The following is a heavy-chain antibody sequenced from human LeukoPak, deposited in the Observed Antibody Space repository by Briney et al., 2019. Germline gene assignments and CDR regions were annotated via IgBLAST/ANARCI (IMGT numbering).Heavy chain of an antibody. CDR1: GFTFSSYW. CDR2: IKQDGSEK. Sequence: PGGSLRLSCAASGFTFSSYWMSWVRQAPGKGLEWVANIKQDGSEKYYVDSVKGRFTISRDNAKNSLYLQMNSLRAEDTAVYYCARDTYYYDSSGYYNWFDPWGQGTLVTVSS. CDR3: ARDTYYYDSSGYYNWFDP. V-gene: IGHV3-7*01. D-gene: IGHD3-22*01. J-gene: IGHJ5*02.